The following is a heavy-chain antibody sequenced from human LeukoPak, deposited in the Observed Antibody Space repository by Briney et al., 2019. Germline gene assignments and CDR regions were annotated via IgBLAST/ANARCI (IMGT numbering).Heavy chain of an antibody. D-gene: IGHD3-22*01. CDR1: GGSISSYY. J-gene: IGHJ4*02. CDR3: ARATEYYYDSSHYFDY. CDR2: IYYSGST. V-gene: IGHV4-59*01. Sequence: PSETLSLTCTVSGGSISSYYWSWIRQPPGKGLEWIGYIYYSGSTNYNPSLKSRVTISVDTSKNQFSLKLSSVTAADTAVYYCARATEYYYDSSHYFDYWGQGTLVTVSS.